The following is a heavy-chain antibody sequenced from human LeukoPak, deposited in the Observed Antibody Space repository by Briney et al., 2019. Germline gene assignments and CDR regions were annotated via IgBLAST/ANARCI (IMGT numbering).Heavy chain of an antibody. V-gene: IGHV1-2*02. J-gene: IGHJ4*02. D-gene: IGHD3-22*01. CDR2: INPNSGGT. Sequence: GASVKVSCKASGYTFTGYYMHWVRQAHGQGLEWVGWINPNSGGTNYAQKFQGRVTMTRDTSISTAYMELSRLRSDDTAVYYCARDYYDSSGYYFYFDYWGQGTLVTVSS. CDR1: GYTFTGYY. CDR3: ARDYYDSSGYYFYFDY.